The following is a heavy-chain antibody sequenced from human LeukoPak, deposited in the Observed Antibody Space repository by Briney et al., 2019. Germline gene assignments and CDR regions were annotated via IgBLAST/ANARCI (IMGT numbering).Heavy chain of an antibody. CDR3: ARENGFGDSFDF. D-gene: IGHD2-8*01. CDR1: GFSFSGYT. J-gene: IGHJ3*01. Sequence: GGSLKLACDASGFSFSGYTMNWVRQAPGKGLEWVASISGRSSNTDYRDSVWGRFTVSRDNAKGTLYLQMSGLRVEDTAVYYCARENGFGDSFDFWGHGTMVIVSA. V-gene: IGHV3-21*01. CDR2: ISGRSSNT.